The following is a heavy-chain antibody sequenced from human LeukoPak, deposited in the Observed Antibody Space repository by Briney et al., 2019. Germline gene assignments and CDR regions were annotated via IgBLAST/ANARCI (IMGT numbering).Heavy chain of an antibody. CDR2: IYHSGST. J-gene: IGHJ4*02. Sequence: SETLSLTCTVSGYSISSGYYWGWIRQPPGKGLEWIGSIYHSGSTYYNPSLKSRVTMSVDTSKNQFSLKLSSVTAADTAVYYCARNGVEAYYFDYWGQGTLVTVSS. V-gene: IGHV4-38-2*02. CDR3: ARNGVEAYYFDY. CDR1: GYSISSGYY.